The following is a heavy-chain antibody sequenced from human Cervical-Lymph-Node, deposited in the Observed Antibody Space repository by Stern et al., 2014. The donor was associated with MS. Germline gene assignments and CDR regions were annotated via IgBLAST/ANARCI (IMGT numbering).Heavy chain of an antibody. J-gene: IGHJ4*02. CDR2: IFPGGSDI. CDR3: ARQRYFDY. CDR1: GYTFTSYW. V-gene: IGHV5-51*01. Sequence: VQLLESGPEVKRPGESLKISCQASGYTFTSYWIGWVRQLPGKGLEWIAIIFPGGSDIRYSPSFQGQVTISADKSSSTAYLQWNNLKASDTPIYYCARQRYFDYWGQGTLVTVSS.